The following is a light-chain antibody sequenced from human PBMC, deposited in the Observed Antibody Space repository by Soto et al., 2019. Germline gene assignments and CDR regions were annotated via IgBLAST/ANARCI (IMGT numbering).Light chain of an antibody. Sequence: AIRMTQSPSSFSASTGDRVTITCRASQGISSYLAWYQQKPGKAPKLLIYAASTLQSGVPSRFSGSGSETEFTLTITSPQPEDSATYYCQQRNSYPRTFGQGTKVDIK. CDR3: QQRNSYPRT. J-gene: IGKJ2*01. CDR1: QGISSY. V-gene: IGKV1-8*01. CDR2: AAS.